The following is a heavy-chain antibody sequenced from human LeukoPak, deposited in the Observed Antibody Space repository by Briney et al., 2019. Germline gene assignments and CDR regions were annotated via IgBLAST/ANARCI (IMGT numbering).Heavy chain of an antibody. CDR2: IKSKTDGGTT. CDR3: TTIVVVPAAGLYYFDY. CDR1: GFTFSNAW. Sequence: GGSLRLSCAASGFTFSNAWMSWVRQAPGKGLEWVGRIKSKTDGGTTDYAAPVKGRFTISIDDSKNTLYLQMDSLKTEDTAVYYCTTIVVVPAAGLYYFDYWGQGTLVTVSS. J-gene: IGHJ4*02. V-gene: IGHV3-15*01. D-gene: IGHD2-2*01.